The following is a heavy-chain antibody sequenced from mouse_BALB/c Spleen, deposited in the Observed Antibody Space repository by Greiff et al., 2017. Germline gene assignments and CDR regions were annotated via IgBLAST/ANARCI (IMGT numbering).Heavy chain of an antibody. V-gene: IGHV3-2*02. D-gene: IGHD2-14*01. J-gene: IGHJ4*01. CDR3: ASNNYRYDGSAMDY. CDR1: GYSITSDYA. CDR2: ISYSGST. Sequence: DVQLQESGPGLVKPSQSLSLTCTVTGYSITSDYAWNWIRQFPGNKLEWMGYISYSGSTSYNPSLKSRISITRDTSKNQFFLQLNSVTTEDTATYYCASNNYRYDGSAMDYWGQGTSVTVSS.